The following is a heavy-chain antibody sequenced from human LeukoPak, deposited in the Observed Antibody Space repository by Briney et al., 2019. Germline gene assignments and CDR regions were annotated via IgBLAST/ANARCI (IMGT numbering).Heavy chain of an antibody. Sequence: PSETLTLTCTVSGDSLSTYYWSWIRQPPGKGLEWIGYIHYSGSTNYNPSLKSRVTISVDTSNNRFSLNLRSVTAADTAVYYCARRYCGGGSCYSGVDHWGQGTLVTVSS. CDR2: IHYSGST. V-gene: IGHV4-59*01. CDR1: GDSLSTYY. CDR3: ARRYCGGGSCYSGVDH. D-gene: IGHD2-15*01. J-gene: IGHJ4*02.